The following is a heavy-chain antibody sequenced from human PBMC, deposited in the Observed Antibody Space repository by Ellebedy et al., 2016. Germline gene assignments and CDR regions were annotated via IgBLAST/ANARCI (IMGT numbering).Heavy chain of an antibody. V-gene: IGHV4-59*08. CDR1: GGSFSGYY. D-gene: IGHD6-13*01. CDR3: ARPAFYSSSYGDY. Sequence: SETLSLTCAVYGGSFSGYYWSWIRQPPGKGLEWIGYIYYSGSTNYNPSPKSRVTISVHTSKNQFSLKLSSVTAADTAVYYCARPAFYSSSYGDYWGQGTLVTVSS. CDR2: IYYSGST. J-gene: IGHJ4*02.